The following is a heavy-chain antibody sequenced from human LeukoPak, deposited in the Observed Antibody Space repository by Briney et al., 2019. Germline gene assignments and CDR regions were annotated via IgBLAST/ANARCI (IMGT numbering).Heavy chain of an antibody. CDR2: ISSSSSYI. CDR3: ARDSVGATNYFDY. J-gene: IGHJ4*02. CDR1: GFTFSSYS. Sequence: GGSLRLSCAASGFTFSSYSMNWVRQAPGKGLEWVSSISSSSSYIYYADSVKGRFTISRDNAKNSLYLQMNSLRAEDPAVYYCARDSVGATNYFDYWGQGTLVTVSS. D-gene: IGHD1-26*01. V-gene: IGHV3-21*01.